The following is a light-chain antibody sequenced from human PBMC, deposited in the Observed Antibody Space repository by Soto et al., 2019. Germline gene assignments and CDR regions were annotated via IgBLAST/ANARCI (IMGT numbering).Light chain of an antibody. Sequence: QSALTQPRSVSGSPGLSVTLSCNGTSSDVGGYNYVSWYQQHPGKDPKLMIYDVTKRPSGVPDRFSGSKSGNTASLTISGLQVQDEADYYCCSYAGSYTLVFGGGTKLTVL. CDR3: CSYAGSYTLV. CDR1: SSDVGGYNY. V-gene: IGLV2-11*01. CDR2: DVT. J-gene: IGLJ2*01.